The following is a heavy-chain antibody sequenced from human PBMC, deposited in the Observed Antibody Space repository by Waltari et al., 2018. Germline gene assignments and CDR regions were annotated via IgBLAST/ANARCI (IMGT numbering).Heavy chain of an antibody. CDR2: IYYSGST. CDR1: GGSISSHY. D-gene: IGHD1-7*01. Sequence: QVQLQESGPGLVKPSETLSLTCTVSGGSISSHYWSWIRQPPGKGLEWIGYIYYSGSTNDIPSLKSRVTISVDTSKNQFSLKLSSVTAADTAVYYCARGTSLGITGTPIWFDPWGQGTLVTVSS. CDR3: ARGTSLGITGTPIWFDP. V-gene: IGHV4-59*11. J-gene: IGHJ5*02.